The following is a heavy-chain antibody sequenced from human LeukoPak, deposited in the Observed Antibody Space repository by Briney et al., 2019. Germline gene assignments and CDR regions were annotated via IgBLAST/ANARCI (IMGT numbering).Heavy chain of an antibody. D-gene: IGHD2-15*01. CDR3: ASLCSGGSCYLESGRFDP. V-gene: IGHV4-38-2*01. CDR2: IYHSGTT. Sequence: AETLSLSCAVSGYSISSGYYWGWIRQPPGKGLEWIGTIYHSGTTYYNPSLKSRVTISVDKSKNQFSLKLISVTAADTAVYYCASLCSGGSCYLESGRFDPWGQGTLVAGSS. J-gene: IGHJ5*02. CDR1: GYSISSGYY.